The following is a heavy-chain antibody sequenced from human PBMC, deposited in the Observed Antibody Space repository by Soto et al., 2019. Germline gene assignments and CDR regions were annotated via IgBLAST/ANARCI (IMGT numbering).Heavy chain of an antibody. Sequence: QVQLQESGPGLVKPSETLSLTCTVSGGSISGGVHSWSWIRQPPGKGLEWIGHIFDSGSTYYNPYLKSRLTISVDTSKNQSSLRLSSVTAADTAVYYCDREIMPLTKDWDFDLWGRGTLVTVSS. CDR1: GGSISGGVHS. CDR2: IFDSGST. D-gene: IGHD4-17*01. V-gene: IGHV4-30-4*01. J-gene: IGHJ2*01. CDR3: DREIMPLTKDWDFDL.